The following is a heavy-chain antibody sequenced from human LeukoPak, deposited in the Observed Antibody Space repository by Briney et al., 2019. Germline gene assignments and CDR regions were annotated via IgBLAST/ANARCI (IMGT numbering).Heavy chain of an antibody. J-gene: IGHJ3*02. Sequence: GGSLRLSCAASGFTVSTNYVSWVRQAPGKGLDWDSVIYRSCSTYYADSVKGRFTISRDNSKNTLYLQMNRLRAEDTAVYYCARDSGHDAFDIWGQGTMVTVSS. CDR2: IYRSCST. CDR1: GFTVSTNY. V-gene: IGHV3-53*01. CDR3: ARDSGHDAFDI.